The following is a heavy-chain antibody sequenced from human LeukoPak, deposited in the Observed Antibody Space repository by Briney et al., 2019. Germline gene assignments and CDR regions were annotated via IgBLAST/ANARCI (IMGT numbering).Heavy chain of an antibody. CDR1: GLTFSSYG. Sequence: QPGGSLRLSCAASGLTFSSYGMHWVRQAPGKGLEWVAVISYDGSKTYYADSVKGRFTISRDNSKNTLYLQMNSLRAEDTAVYYCAKDFWGYNYEGYYFDYWGQGTLVTVSS. CDR3: AKDFWGYNYEGYYFDY. D-gene: IGHD5-24*01. CDR2: ISYDGSKT. V-gene: IGHV3-30*18. J-gene: IGHJ4*02.